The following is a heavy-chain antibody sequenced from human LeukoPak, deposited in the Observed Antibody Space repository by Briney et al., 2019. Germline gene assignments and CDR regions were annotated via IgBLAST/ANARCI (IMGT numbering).Heavy chain of an antibody. CDR3: ARVGDYDILAGITDLVGMDV. D-gene: IGHD3-9*01. Sequence: GGSLRLSCAASGFTFSSYDMSWVRQAPGKGLEWVSGINKSGGGTYYADSVKGRFTMSRDNSKNTLFLQMNSLRAEDTAVYYCARVGDYDILAGITDLVGMDVWGQGTTVTVSS. CDR1: GFTFSSYD. CDR2: INKSGGGT. V-gene: IGHV3-23*01. J-gene: IGHJ6*02.